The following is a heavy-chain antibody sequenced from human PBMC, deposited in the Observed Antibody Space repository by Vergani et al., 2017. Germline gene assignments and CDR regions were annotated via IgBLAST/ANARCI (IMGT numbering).Heavy chain of an antibody. CDR2: IIPIFGTA. CDR3: ARVLDYYYMDV. CDR1: GYTFTGYY. V-gene: IGHV1-69*01. Sequence: QVQLVQSGAEVKKPGASVKVSCKASGYTFTGYYMHWVRQAPGQGLEWMGWIIPIFGTANYAQKFQGRVTITADESTSTAYMELSSLRSEDTAVYYCARVLDYYYMDVWGKGTTVTVSS. J-gene: IGHJ6*03.